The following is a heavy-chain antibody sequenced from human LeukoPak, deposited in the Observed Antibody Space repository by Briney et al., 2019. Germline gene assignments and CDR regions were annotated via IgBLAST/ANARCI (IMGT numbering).Heavy chain of an antibody. V-gene: IGHV3-23*01. J-gene: IGHJ4*02. D-gene: IGHD2-2*01. CDR1: GFTFSTYA. Sequence: GGSLRLSCAASGFTFSTYAMTWVRQAPGKGLEWVSAISGSGGSTYYADSVKGRFTISRDNSKNTLYLQMNSLRAEDTAVYYCAREGYCSSTSCYREFDYWGQGTLVTVSS. CDR2: ISGSGGST. CDR3: AREGYCSSTSCYREFDY.